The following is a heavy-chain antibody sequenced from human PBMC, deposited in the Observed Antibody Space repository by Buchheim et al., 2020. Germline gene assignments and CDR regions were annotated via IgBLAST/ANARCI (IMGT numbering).Heavy chain of an antibody. D-gene: IGHD2-15*01. CDR2: IGSGGSAK. CDR1: GFTFETYE. V-gene: IGHV3-48*03. Sequence: EVQLVESGGGLVQPGGSLSVSCAASGFTFETYEMNWVRQAPGKGLEWVSYIGSGGSAKYYADSVKGRFTISRDNAKNSLYLQMNSLRAEDTAVYYRARVSRGGSLGYWGQGTL. J-gene: IGHJ4*02. CDR3: ARVSRGGSLGY.